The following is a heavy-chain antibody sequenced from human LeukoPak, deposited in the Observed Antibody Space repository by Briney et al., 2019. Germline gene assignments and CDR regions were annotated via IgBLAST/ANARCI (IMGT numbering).Heavy chain of an antibody. J-gene: IGHJ5*02. V-gene: IGHV4-30-2*01. CDR1: GGSISSGDYS. CDR2: IYDNGNT. D-gene: IGHD3-9*01. Sequence: TLSLTCAVSGGSISSGDYSWSWIRQPPGKGLEWIGYIYDNGNTYYTPSLKSRVTISRDRSKNQFSLRLNSVTAADTAVYYCARCSYDILTDYLFDPWGQGTPVTVSS. CDR3: ARCSYDILTDYLFDP.